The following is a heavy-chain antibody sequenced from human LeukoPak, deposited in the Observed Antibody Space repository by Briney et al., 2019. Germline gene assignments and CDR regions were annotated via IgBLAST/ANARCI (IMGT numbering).Heavy chain of an antibody. CDR1: GGSISSYY. CDR2: IYYSGST. V-gene: IGHV4-59*08. J-gene: IGHJ5*02. CDR3: ARQLGYCSSTSCPDPNWFDP. Sequence: SETLSLTCTVSGGSISSYYWSWIQQPPGKGLEWIGYIYYSGSTNYNPSLKSRVTISVDTSKNQFSLKLSSVTAADTAVYYCARQLGYCSSTSCPDPNWFDPWGQGTLVTVSS. D-gene: IGHD2-2*01.